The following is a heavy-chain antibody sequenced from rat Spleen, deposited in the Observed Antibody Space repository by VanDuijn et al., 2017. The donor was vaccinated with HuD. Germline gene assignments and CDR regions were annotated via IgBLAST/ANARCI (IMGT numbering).Heavy chain of an antibody. CDR3: TIHPRY. CDR1: GLSLIRYN. CDR2: MRYNGDT. J-gene: IGHJ2*01. Sequence: QVQLKESGPGLVQPSQTLSLTCTVSGLSLIRYNVHWVRQPPGKGLEWMGRMRYNGDTSFNSVLKSRLSISRDTSKNQVFLKMNSLQTDDTGTYYCTIHPRYWGQGVMVTVSS. V-gene: IGHV2-63*01. D-gene: IGHD3-1*01.